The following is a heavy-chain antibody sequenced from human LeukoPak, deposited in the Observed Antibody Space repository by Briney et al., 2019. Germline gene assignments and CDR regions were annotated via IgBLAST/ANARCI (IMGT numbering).Heavy chain of an antibody. Sequence: ASVKVSCKASGYTFTVYYMHWVRQAPGQGLEWMGWINPNSGGTNYAQKFQGRVTMTRDTSISTAYMELSRLRSDDTAVYYCARANYGSGSYYFDYWGQGTLVTVSS. CDR2: INPNSGGT. CDR1: GYTFTVYY. D-gene: IGHD3-10*01. V-gene: IGHV1-2*02. CDR3: ARANYGSGSYYFDY. J-gene: IGHJ4*02.